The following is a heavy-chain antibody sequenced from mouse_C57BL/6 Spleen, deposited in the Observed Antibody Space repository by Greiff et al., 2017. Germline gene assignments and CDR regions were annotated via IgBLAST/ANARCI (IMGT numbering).Heavy chain of an antibody. Sequence: EVQRVESGGGLVKPGGSLKLSCAASGFTFSSYAMSWVRQTPEKRLEWVATISDGGSYTYYPDNVKGRFTISRDNAKNNLYLQMSHLKSEDTAMYYCARGDYDFAYWGQGTLVTVSA. CDR2: ISDGGSYT. J-gene: IGHJ3*01. CDR1: GFTFSSYA. V-gene: IGHV5-4*01. D-gene: IGHD2-4*01. CDR3: ARGDYDFAY.